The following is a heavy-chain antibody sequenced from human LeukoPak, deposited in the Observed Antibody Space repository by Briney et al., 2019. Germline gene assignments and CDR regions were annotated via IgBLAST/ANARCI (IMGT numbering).Heavy chain of an antibody. D-gene: IGHD3-10*01. V-gene: IGHV5-51*01. Sequence: GESLKISCKGSEYSFATYWIGWVRQMPGQGLEWMGIIFPGDSDTRYSPSFQGQVTISADKSISTAYLQWSSLKASDTAMYYCARLPVAAGSGGFDYWGQGTLVTVSS. CDR3: ARLPVAAGSGGFDY. J-gene: IGHJ4*02. CDR2: IFPGDSDT. CDR1: EYSFATYW.